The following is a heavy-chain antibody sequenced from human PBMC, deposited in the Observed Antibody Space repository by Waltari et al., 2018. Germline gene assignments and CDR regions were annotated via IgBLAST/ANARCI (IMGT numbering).Heavy chain of an antibody. D-gene: IGHD4-17*01. V-gene: IGHV4-38-2*01. CDR1: GYSISSGYS. J-gene: IGHJ4*02. CDR3: ARPSTVTTYFDY. Sequence: QVQLQESGPGLVKPSETLSLTCAVSGYSISSGYSWGWIRQPPGKGLEWIGRIYHSGSTYYNPSLKSRVTISVDTSKNQFSLKLSSVTAADTAVYYCARPSTVTTYFDYWGQGTLVTVSS. CDR2: IYHSGST.